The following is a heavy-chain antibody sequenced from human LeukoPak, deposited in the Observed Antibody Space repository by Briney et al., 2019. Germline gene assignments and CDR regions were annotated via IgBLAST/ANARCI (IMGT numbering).Heavy chain of an antibody. CDR1: GGSFSGYY. Sequence: SETLPLTCAVYGGSFSGYYWSWIRQPPAKGLEWIGEINHSGSTNYNPSLKSRVTISVDTSKNQFSLKLSSVTAADTAVYYCARLGSSGWGGKNEYYFDYWGQGTLVTVSS. V-gene: IGHV4-34*01. CDR2: INHSGST. J-gene: IGHJ4*02. CDR3: ARLGSSGWGGKNEYYFDY. D-gene: IGHD6-19*01.